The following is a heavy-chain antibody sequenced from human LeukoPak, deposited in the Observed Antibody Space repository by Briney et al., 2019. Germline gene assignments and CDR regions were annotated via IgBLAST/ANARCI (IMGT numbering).Heavy chain of an antibody. V-gene: IGHV1-24*01. Sequence: EASVKVSCKVSGYTLTELSMHWVRQAPGKGLEWMGGFDPEDGETIYAQKFQGRVTMTEDTSTDTAYMELSSLRSEDTAVYYCAIARWYSIYNWFDTWGQGTLVTVSS. CDR2: FDPEDGET. CDR1: GYTLTELS. J-gene: IGHJ5*02. CDR3: AIARWYSIYNWFDT. D-gene: IGHD2-15*01.